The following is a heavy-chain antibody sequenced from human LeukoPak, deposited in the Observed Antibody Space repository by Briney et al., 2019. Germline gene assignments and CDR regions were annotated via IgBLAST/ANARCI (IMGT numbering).Heavy chain of an antibody. CDR1: GFTFSSHA. CDR2: VWFGESSQ. J-gene: IGHJ4*02. V-gene: IGHV3-30*02. CDR3: AKGGRDTSKYYFDY. D-gene: IGHD1-26*01. Sequence: GGSLRLSCAASGFTFSSHAMHWVRQAPGKGLEWVAGVWFGESSQSYADSVKGRFTISRDNSKNTVWLEMNSLRVEDTAVYYCAKGGRDTSKYYFDYWGQGTQVTVSS.